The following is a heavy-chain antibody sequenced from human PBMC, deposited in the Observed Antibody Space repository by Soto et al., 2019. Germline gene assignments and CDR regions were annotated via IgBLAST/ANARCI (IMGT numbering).Heavy chain of an antibody. CDR3: ARTTDYGDYEFDP. Sequence: QVQLVQSGAEVKKPGSSVKVSCKASGVTFSSYTISWVRQAPGQGLEWTGRIIPILGIANYAQKFQGRVTITADKSTSTAYMELSSLRSEDTAVYYGARTTDYGDYEFDPWGQGTLVTVSS. CDR2: IIPILGIA. J-gene: IGHJ5*02. D-gene: IGHD4-17*01. V-gene: IGHV1-69*02. CDR1: GVTFSSYT.